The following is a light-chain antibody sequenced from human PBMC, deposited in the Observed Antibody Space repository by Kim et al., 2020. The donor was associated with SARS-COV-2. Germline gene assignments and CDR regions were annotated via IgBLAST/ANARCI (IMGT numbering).Light chain of an antibody. CDR2: NDS. J-gene: IGLJ2*01. Sequence: SVAPGKTARSTCGGNNIRSKSVQWYQQKPGQAPVVVVYNDSDRPSGIPERFSGSNSGNTATLTISRVEAGDEADYYCQVWDTSRVVFGGGTQLTVL. CDR1: NIRSKS. CDR3: QVWDTSRVV. V-gene: IGLV3-21*03.